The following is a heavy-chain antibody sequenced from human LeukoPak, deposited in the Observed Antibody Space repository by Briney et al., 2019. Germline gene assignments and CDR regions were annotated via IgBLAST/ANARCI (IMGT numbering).Heavy chain of an antibody. CDR2: ISAYNGNT. V-gene: IGHV1-18*01. D-gene: IGHD4-11*01. CDR1: GYTFTSYG. J-gene: IGHJ6*03. Sequence: ASVKVSCKASGYTFTSYGISWVRQAPGQGLEWMGWISAYNGNTNYAQKFQGRVTMTRDTSTSTVYMELSSLRSEDTAVYYCATGHMTAVPGWYYYMDVWGKGTTVTVSS. CDR3: ATGHMTAVPGWYYYMDV.